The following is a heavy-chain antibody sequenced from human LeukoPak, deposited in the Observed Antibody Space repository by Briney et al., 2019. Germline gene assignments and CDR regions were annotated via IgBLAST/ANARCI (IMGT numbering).Heavy chain of an antibody. Sequence: PSETLSLTCTVSGGSISSYYWSWIRQPPGKGLDWIGYIYYSGSTNYNPSLKSRVTISVDTSKNQFSLKLSSVTAADTAVYYCAREPRGSGSYYNGGFDYWGQGTLVAVSS. V-gene: IGHV4-59*01. CDR3: AREPRGSGSYYNGGFDY. CDR2: IYYSGST. D-gene: IGHD3-10*01. J-gene: IGHJ4*02. CDR1: GGSISSYY.